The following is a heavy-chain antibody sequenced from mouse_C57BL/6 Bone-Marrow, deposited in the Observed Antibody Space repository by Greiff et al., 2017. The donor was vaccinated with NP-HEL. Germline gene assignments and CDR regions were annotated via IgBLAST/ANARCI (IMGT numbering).Heavy chain of an antibody. V-gene: IGHV1-82*01. J-gene: IGHJ2*01. CDR2: IYPGDGDT. Sequence: QVQLQQPGAELVMPGASVKLSCKASGYTFTSYWMHWVKQRPGKGLEWIGRIYPGDGDTNYNGKFKGKATLTADKSSSTAYMQLSSLTSEDSAVYYCARAPAQATLDYGGQGTTLTVSS. D-gene: IGHD3-2*02. CDR3: ARAPAQATLDY. CDR1: GYTFTSYW.